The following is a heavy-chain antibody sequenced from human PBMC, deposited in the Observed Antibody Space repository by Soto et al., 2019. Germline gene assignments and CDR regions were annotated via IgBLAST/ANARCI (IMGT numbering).Heavy chain of an antibody. J-gene: IGHJ4*02. CDR1: GGSFSGYY. D-gene: IGHD3-3*01. CDR3: ARGLPYYDFWSGYYMPFDY. V-gene: IGHV4-34*01. Sequence: QVQLQQWGAGLLKPSETLSLTCAVYGGSFSGYYWSWIRQPPGKGLEWIGEINHSGSTNYNPSLKSRVTISVDTSKNQFSLKLSSVTAADTAVYYCARGLPYYDFWSGYYMPFDYWGQGTLVTVSS. CDR2: INHSGST.